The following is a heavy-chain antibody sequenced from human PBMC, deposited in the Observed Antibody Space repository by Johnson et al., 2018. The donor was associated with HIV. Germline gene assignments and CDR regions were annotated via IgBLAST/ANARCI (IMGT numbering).Heavy chain of an antibody. CDR3: AKDRSSGYSSSWYPDAFDI. CDR1: GFTFSSYA. J-gene: IGHJ3*02. Sequence: VQLVESGGGLVQPGGSLRLSCAASGFTFSSYAMSWVRQAPGKGLEWVSAISGSGGNTYYADSVKGRFTISRDNSKNTLYLQMNSLRAEDTAVYYCAKDRSSGYSSSWYPDAFDIWGQGTMVTVSS. V-gene: IGHV3-23*04. D-gene: IGHD6-13*01. CDR2: ISGSGGNT.